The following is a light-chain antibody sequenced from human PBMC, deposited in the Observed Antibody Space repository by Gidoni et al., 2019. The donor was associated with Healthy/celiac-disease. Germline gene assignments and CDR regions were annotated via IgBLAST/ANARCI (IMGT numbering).Light chain of an antibody. CDR1: SSEVGSYNL. CDR2: EVS. V-gene: IGLV2-23*02. Sequence: QSALTPPATVSGSPGQSITISCTGTSSEVGSYNLVPWYQQHPGKAPKLMIYEVSKRPSGVSNRFSGSKSGNTASLTISGLQAEDEADYYCCSYAGSSTFYVVFGGGTKLTVL. CDR3: CSYAGSSTFYVV. J-gene: IGLJ2*01.